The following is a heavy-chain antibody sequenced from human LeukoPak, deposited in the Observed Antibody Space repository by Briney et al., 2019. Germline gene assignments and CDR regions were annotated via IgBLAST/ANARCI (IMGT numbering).Heavy chain of an antibody. J-gene: IGHJ4*02. CDR3: ARLNIAVADYFDY. Sequence: GGGLQIFSCGAGCCFTSCWIGWVGRLAGKGVEWMGIIFSGDRGTRYSASVQGRVTISADKSINTAYLQWSSLKASDTAVYYCARLNIAVADYFDYWGQGTLVTVSS. V-gene: IGHV5-51*01. CDR2: IFSGDRGT. CDR1: GCCFTSCW. D-gene: IGHD6-19*01.